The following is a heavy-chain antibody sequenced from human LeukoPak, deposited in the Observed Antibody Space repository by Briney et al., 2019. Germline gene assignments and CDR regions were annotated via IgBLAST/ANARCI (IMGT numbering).Heavy chain of an antibody. J-gene: IGHJ6*02. CDR3: TTDKDSSGWYYYYGMDV. CDR1: GFTFSNAW. CDR2: IKSKTDGGTT. D-gene: IGHD6-19*01. Sequence: GGSLRLSCAASGFTFSNAWMNWVRQAPGKGLEWGGRIKSKTDGGTTDYAAPVKGRFTISRDDSKNTLYLQMNSLKTEDTAVYYCTTDKDSSGWYYYYGMDVWGQGTTVTVSS. V-gene: IGHV3-15*07.